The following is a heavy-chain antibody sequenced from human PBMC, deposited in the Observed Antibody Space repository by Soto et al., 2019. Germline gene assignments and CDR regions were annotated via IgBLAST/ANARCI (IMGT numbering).Heavy chain of an antibody. CDR1: GYSFTTYW. D-gene: IGHD2-15*01. J-gene: IGHJ4*02. CDR2: IYPGDSDT. Sequence: PGESLKISCKGSGYSFTTYWIAWVRQMPGKGLEWMGIIYPGDSDTTYSPSFQGQVTISADKSISTAYLQWSSLKASDTAMYYCARVGYCGGGTCYAGGPFDYWGQGTLVTV. V-gene: IGHV5-51*01. CDR3: ARVGYCGGGTCYAGGPFDY.